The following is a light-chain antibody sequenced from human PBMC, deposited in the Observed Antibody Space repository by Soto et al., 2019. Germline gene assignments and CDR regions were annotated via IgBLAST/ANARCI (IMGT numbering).Light chain of an antibody. CDR3: QQRSGIPYT. V-gene: IGKV1-39*01. J-gene: IGKJ2*01. Sequence: DIQMTQSPASLSASVGDRVTVTCRASQNIGTYLNWYQQQPGKAPKLLIYAASTLQRGVPSRFSDSGSGTEFTLTISSLQHEDVATDYCQQRSGIPYTFGQGTKAEIK. CDR2: AAS. CDR1: QNIGTY.